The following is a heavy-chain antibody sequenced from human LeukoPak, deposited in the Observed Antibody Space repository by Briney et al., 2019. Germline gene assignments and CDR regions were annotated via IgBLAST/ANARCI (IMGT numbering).Heavy chain of an antibody. D-gene: IGHD6-13*01. CDR2: INPNNGGT. CDR3: ARDPCSNYFDY. Sequence: GASVKVSCKASGYTLTSYYMHWVRQAPGQGLERMGWINPNNGGTNYAQKFQGRVTMTRDTSISTAYMELNRLRSDDTAVYYCARDPCSNYFDYWGQGTLVTVSS. J-gene: IGHJ4*02. CDR1: GYTLTSYY. V-gene: IGHV1-2*02.